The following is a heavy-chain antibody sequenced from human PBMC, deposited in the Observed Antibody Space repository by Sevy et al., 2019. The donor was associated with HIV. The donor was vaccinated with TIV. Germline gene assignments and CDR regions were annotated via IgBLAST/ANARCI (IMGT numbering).Heavy chain of an antibody. CDR1: GGSISSYY. Sequence: SETLSLTCTVSGGSISSYYWSWIRQPPGKGLEWFGYIYYSGSTNYNPSLKSRVTISVDTSKNQFSLKLSSVTAADTAVYYCAGTRTWDAFDIWGQGTMVTVSS. J-gene: IGHJ3*02. CDR3: AGTRTWDAFDI. CDR2: IYYSGST. V-gene: IGHV4-59*01.